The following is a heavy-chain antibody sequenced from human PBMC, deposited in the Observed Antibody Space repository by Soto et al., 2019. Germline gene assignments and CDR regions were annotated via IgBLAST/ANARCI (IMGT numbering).Heavy chain of an antibody. D-gene: IGHD5-12*01. J-gene: IGHJ6*02. CDR1: GFTFSSYA. CDR3: AKSRLEWLREHGMDV. V-gene: IGHV3-23*01. Sequence: EVQLLESGGGLVQPGGSLSLSCAASGFTFSSYAMSWVRQAPGKGLEWVSAISGSGGSTYYADSVKGRFTISRDNSKNTLYLQMNSLRAEDTAVYYCAKSRLEWLREHGMDVWGQGTTVTVSS. CDR2: ISGSGGST.